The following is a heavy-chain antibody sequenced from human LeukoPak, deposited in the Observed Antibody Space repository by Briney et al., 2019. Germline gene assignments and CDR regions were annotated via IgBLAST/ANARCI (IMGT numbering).Heavy chain of an antibody. CDR3: ARXXRXSWXEATSYNWFDP. CDR1: GGSISSSSYY. V-gene: IGHV4-39*01. D-gene: IGHD6-13*01. J-gene: IGHJ5*02. Sequence: SETLSLTCTVSGGSISSSSYYWGWIRQPPGKGLEWIGSIYYSGSTYYNPSLKCRVTISVDTSKNQCSLKLSSVTAADTGVYYCARXXRXSWXEATSYNWFDPWGQGTLVTVSS. CDR2: IYYSGST.